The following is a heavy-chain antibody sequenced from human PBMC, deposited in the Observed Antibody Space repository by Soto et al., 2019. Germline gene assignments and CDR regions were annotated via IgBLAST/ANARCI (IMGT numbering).Heavy chain of an antibody. J-gene: IGHJ2*01. V-gene: IGHV1-69*12. CDR3: ARGNHRWLQLWYFDL. D-gene: IGHD5-12*01. CDR1: GGTFSSYT. CDR2: SIPIFGTA. Sequence: QVQLVQSGAEVKKPGSSVTVSCKASGGTFSSYTISWVRQAPGQGLEWMGGSIPIFGTANHAQKFQGRVTITADESTSTAYMELSSLRSEDTAVYYCARGNHRWLQLWYFDLWGRGTLVTVSS.